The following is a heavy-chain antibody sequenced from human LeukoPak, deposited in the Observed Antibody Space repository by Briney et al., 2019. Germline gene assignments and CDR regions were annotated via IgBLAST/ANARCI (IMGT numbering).Heavy chain of an antibody. J-gene: IGHJ4*02. CDR3: ARQAYQNYCGSGSYFVKNFDY. CDR1: GYTFTGYY. D-gene: IGHD3-10*01. V-gene: IGHV1-2*02. Sequence: ASVKVSCKASGYTFTGYYMHWVRQAPGQGLEWMGWINPNSGGTNYAQKFQGRVTMTRDTSISTAYMELSRVRSDDTAVYYCARQAYQNYCGSGSYFVKNFDYWGQGTLVTVSS. CDR2: INPNSGGT.